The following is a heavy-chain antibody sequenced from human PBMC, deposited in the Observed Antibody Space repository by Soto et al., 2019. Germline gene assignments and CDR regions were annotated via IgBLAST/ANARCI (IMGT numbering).Heavy chain of an antibody. V-gene: IGHV1-8*01. CDR3: ARGIRYGAYSRWFDP. Sequence: QVQLVQSGAEVKKPGASVKVSCKASGYTFTSYDINWVRQATGQGLEYLGWMNPNSGNPAYVKQYQGRVTMTWDTSIPTAYMDLSSLRSEDTAVYFCARGIRYGAYSRWFDPWGQGTLVTVSS. CDR1: GYTFTSYD. J-gene: IGHJ5*02. CDR2: MNPNSGNP. D-gene: IGHD4-17*01.